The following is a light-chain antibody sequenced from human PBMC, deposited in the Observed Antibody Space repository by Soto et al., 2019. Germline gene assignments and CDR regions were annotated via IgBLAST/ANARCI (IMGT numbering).Light chain of an antibody. CDR3: QQYGSSRGT. J-gene: IGKJ1*01. Sequence: DIVLTQSPATLSLSPGERATLSCRASQSVSSYLAWYQQKPGQAPRLLIYGASSSATGIPDRFSGSGSGTDFTLTTSRLEPEDVAVYYCQQYGSSRGTFGQGTKVDIK. CDR1: QSVSSY. CDR2: GAS. V-gene: IGKV3-20*01.